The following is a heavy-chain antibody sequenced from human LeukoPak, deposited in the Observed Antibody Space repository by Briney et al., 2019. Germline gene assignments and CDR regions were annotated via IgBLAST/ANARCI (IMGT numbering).Heavy chain of an antibody. Sequence: PSETLSLTCTVSGGSISSHYWSWIRQPPGKGLEWIGYIYYSGSTNYNPSLKSRVTVSLDTSKNQFSLKLSSVTAADTAVYYCARGRYDNLTGHLARLDVWGQGTLVTVPS. CDR3: ARGRYDNLTGHLARLDV. V-gene: IGHV4-59*11. J-gene: IGHJ4*02. CDR1: GGSISSHY. CDR2: IYYSGST. D-gene: IGHD3-9*01.